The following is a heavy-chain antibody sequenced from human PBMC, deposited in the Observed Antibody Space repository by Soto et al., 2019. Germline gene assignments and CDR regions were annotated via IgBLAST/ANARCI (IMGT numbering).Heavy chain of an antibody. CDR1: GYPFSKYG. J-gene: IGHJ5*02. V-gene: IGHV1-18*04. CDR3: ATSYDSGFDP. D-gene: IGHD5-12*01. CDR2: IKPDNGDT. Sequence: QLQLVQSGAEVERPGASVRVSCKACGYPFSKYGNSWIRQAPGQGLEWMGWIKPDNGDTNYAQKFQGRVTMTTDTSSNTAYMELRSLRSDDTAVYYCATSYDSGFDPWGQGTLVSVSS.